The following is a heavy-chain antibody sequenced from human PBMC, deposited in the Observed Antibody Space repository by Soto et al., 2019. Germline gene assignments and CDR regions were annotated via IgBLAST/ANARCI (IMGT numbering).Heavy chain of an antibody. CDR3: TRDHRSSGRGAFDI. V-gene: IGHV3-7*03. CDR1: GFSYNFQW. Sequence: EGQLVESGGGLVQPGGSLRLSCVASGFSYNFQWMSWVRQAPGKGLEWVANIKSDGSAKAYVDSVKGRFTTSRDNAKDSMYLQMNSLRAEDTAVYYCTRDHRSSGRGAFDIWGQGTTVIVST. CDR2: IKSDGSAK. D-gene: IGHD3-10*01. J-gene: IGHJ3*02.